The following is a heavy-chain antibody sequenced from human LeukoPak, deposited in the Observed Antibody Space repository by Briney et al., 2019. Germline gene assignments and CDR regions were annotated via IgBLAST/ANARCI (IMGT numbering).Heavy chain of an antibody. J-gene: IGHJ5*02. CDR1: GYTFTSYG. CDR2: ISAYNGNT. D-gene: IGHD6-13*01. V-gene: IGHV1-18*01. CDR3: ARDEAGDPYYSSSWYNWFDP. Sequence: ASVKVSFKASGYTFTSYGISWVRQAPGQGLEWMGWISAYNGNTNYAQKLQGRVTMTTDTSTSTAYMELRSLRSDDTAVYYCARDEAGDPYYSSSWYNWFDPWGQGTLVTVSS.